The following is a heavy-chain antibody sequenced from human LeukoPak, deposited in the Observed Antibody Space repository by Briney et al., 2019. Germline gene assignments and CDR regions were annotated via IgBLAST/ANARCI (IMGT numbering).Heavy chain of an antibody. J-gene: IGHJ4*02. Sequence: PSETLSLTCTVSGGSISSSSYYWGWIRQPPGKGLEWIGSIYYSGSTYYNPSLKSRVTISVDTSKNQFSLKLSSVTAADTAVYYCASTLLWFGELGSFDYWGQATLVTVSS. V-gene: IGHV4-39*07. D-gene: IGHD3-10*01. CDR1: GGSISSSSYY. CDR2: IYYSGST. CDR3: ASTLLWFGELGSFDY.